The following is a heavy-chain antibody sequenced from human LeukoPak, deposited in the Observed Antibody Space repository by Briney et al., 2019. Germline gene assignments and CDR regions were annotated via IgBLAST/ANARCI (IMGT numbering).Heavy chain of an antibody. D-gene: IGHD3-3*01. CDR2: ISSSSSYI. CDR1: GFTFSSYS. CDR3: ARVLGDDFWSGYYSSYYYYMDV. Sequence: PGGSLRLSCAASGFTFSSYSMNWVRQAPGKGLEWVSSISSSSSYIYYAGSVKGRFTISRDNAKNSLYLQMNSLRAEDTAVYYCARVLGDDFWSGYYSSYYYYMDVWGKGTTVTVSS. J-gene: IGHJ6*03. V-gene: IGHV3-21*01.